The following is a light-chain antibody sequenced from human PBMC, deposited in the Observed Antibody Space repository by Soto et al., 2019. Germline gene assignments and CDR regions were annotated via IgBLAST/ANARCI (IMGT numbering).Light chain of an antibody. J-gene: IGKJ1*01. CDR2: SAS. CDR1: QRVGSY. Sequence: DIQMTQSPSSLSASVGDRVTITCRASQRVGSYLNWYQQKPGKAPTLLIYSASELQSGISSRFSGSGSGTDFTLTIRNLQPEEFAVYYCQQGHNTPLTFGRGTEVVI. V-gene: IGKV1-39*01. CDR3: QQGHNTPLT.